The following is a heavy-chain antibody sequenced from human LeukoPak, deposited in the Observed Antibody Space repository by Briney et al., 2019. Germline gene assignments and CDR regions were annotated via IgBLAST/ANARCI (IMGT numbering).Heavy chain of an antibody. CDR1: GYTFTNYA. CDR3: ARGHYYGMDV. Sequence: ASVKVSCKASGYTFTNYALNWVRQAPGQGLEWMGWINTNTGNPTYAQGFTGRFVFSLDTSVGTAYLRISSLKAEDTAVYYCARGHYYGMDVWGQGTTVTVSS. V-gene: IGHV7-4-1*02. CDR2: INTNTGNP. J-gene: IGHJ6*02.